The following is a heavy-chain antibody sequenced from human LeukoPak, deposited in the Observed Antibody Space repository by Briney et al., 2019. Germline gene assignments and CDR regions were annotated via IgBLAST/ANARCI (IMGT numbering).Heavy chain of an antibody. Sequence: GASVKVSCKASGYTFTGYYMHWVRQAPGQGLEWMGWINPNSGGTNYAQKFQGRVTMTRDTSISTAYMELRSLRSDDTAVYYCARDYGAYYYYYMDVWGKGTTVTISS. D-gene: IGHD4-17*01. V-gene: IGHV1-2*02. J-gene: IGHJ6*03. CDR3: ARDYGAYYYYYMDV. CDR2: INPNSGGT. CDR1: GYTFTGYY.